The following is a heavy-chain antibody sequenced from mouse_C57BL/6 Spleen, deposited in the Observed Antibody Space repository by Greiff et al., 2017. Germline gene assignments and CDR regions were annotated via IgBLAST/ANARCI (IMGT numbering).Heavy chain of an antibody. Sequence: QVQLQQPGAELVKPGASVKLSCKASGYTFISYWMHWVKQRPGQGLEWIGMIHPNSGSTNYNEKFKSKATLTVDKSSSTAYMQLSSLTSEDSAVYYCAREGGYLTWFAYWGQGTLVTVSA. D-gene: IGHD2-3*01. V-gene: IGHV1-64*01. CDR2: IHPNSGST. J-gene: IGHJ3*01. CDR3: AREGGYLTWFAY. CDR1: GYTFISYW.